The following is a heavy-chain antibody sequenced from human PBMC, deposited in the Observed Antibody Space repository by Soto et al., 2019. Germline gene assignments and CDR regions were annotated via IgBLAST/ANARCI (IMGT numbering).Heavy chain of an antibody. CDR3: ARGRYCSGGSCYSEPYYYYGMDV. Sequence: PGGSLRLSCAASGFTFSSYGMHWVRQAPGKGLEWVAVIWYDGSNKYYADSVKGRFTISRDNSKNTLYLQMNSLRAEDTAVYYCARGRYCSGGSCYSEPYYYYGMDVWGQGTTVTVSS. J-gene: IGHJ6*02. CDR1: GFTFSSYG. CDR2: IWYDGSNK. D-gene: IGHD2-15*01. V-gene: IGHV3-33*01.